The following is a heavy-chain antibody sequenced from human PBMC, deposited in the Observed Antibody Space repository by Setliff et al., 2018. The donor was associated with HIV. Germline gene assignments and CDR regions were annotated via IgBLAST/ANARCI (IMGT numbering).Heavy chain of an antibody. CDR3: ARAEGDAYNSLPYFDS. Sequence: LSLTCTVSGGSMSRFYWTWIRQPPGKGLEWIGFVYSTGSINYSPSFRGRLTISLETSENQFSLHLTSVAAADTAVYYCARAEGDAYNSLPYFDSWGPGALVTVSS. J-gene: IGHJ4*02. D-gene: IGHD1-1*01. CDR2: VYSTGSI. CDR1: GGSMSRFY. V-gene: IGHV4-59*01.